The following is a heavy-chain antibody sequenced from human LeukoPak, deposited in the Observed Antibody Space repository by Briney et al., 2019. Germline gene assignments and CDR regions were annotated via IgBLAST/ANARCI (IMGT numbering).Heavy chain of an antibody. CDR3: ARGISYGFVY. J-gene: IGHJ4*02. CDR1: GGSITSGVYY. Sequence: SETLSLTCTVSGGSITSGVYYWSWIRQHPGKGLEWIGYIYYSVSTYYNPSLKSRVTISIDTSKKQFSLDLNSVTAADTAVYYCARGISYGFVYWGQGTLVTVSS. V-gene: IGHV4-31*03. CDR2: IYYSVST. D-gene: IGHD5-18*01.